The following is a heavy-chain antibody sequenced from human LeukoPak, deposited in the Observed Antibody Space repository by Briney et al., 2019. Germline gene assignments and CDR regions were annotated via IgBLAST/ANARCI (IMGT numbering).Heavy chain of an antibody. CDR1: GFTFSSYA. CDR2: IPYDGSNK. V-gene: IGHV3-30-3*01. Sequence: GGSLRLSCAASGFTFSSYAMHWVRQAPGKGLEWVAVIPYDGSNKYYADSVKGRFTISRDNSKNTLYLQMNSLRAEDTAVYYCARRDDTAMAGYYYYGMDVWGQGTTVTVSS. CDR3: ARRDDTAMAGYYYYGMDV. J-gene: IGHJ6*02. D-gene: IGHD5-18*01.